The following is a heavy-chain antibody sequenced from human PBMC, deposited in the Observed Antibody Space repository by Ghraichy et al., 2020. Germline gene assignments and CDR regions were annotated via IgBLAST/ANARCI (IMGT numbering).Heavy chain of an antibody. CDR1: GYTFTDIY. CDR3: GRVRRTSTGYNNWFDL. V-gene: IGHV1-2*02. J-gene: IGHJ5*02. Sequence: ASVKVSCKASGYTFTDIYLHWVRQAPGQGLEWMGWINPNSGGTKFAQKFQGRVTMTRDTSTNTVYMEMTSLRSDDTAVFYCGRVRRTSTGYNNWFDLWGQGTLVTVSS. D-gene: IGHD3-9*01. CDR2: INPNSGGT.